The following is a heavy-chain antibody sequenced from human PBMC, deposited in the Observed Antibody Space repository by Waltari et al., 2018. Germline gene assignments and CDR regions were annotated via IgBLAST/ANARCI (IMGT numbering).Heavy chain of an antibody. J-gene: IGHJ6*03. CDR2: IYTSGST. Sequence: QVQLQESGPGLVKPSETLSLTCTVSGGSISSYYWSWIRQPAGKGLEWIGRIYTSGSTNYHPSLKSRVTMSVDTSKNQFSLKLSSVTAADTAVYYCAREVSYCSSTSCYTVHDYYMDVWGKGTTVTISS. CDR1: GGSISSYY. D-gene: IGHD2-2*02. CDR3: AREVSYCSSTSCYTVHDYYMDV. V-gene: IGHV4-4*07.